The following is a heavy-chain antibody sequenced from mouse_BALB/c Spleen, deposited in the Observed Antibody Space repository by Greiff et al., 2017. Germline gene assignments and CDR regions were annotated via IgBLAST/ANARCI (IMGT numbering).Heavy chain of an antibody. D-gene: IGHD2-1*01. CDR3: AREGYGNYYAMDY. CDR1: GYAFSSYW. Sequence: QVQLQQSGAELVRPGSSVKISCMASGYAFSSYWMNWVKQRPGQGLEWIGQIYPGDGDTNYNGKFKGKATLTADKSSSTAYMQLSSLTSEDSAVYFCAREGYGNYYAMDYWGQGTSVTVSS. V-gene: IGHV1-80*01. J-gene: IGHJ4*01. CDR2: IYPGDGDT.